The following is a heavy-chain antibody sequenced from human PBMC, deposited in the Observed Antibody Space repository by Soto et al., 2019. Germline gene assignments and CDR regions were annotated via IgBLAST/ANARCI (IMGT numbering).Heavy chain of an antibody. V-gene: IGHV5-51*01. CDR3: ARLPVITGANSFFDY. CDR1: GYSFTSYR. J-gene: IGHJ4*02. Sequence: PGESLKISCKGSGYSFTSYRIGWVRQMPGKGLEWMGVIYPGDSDTRYSPSFQGQVTISADKSISTAYLQWSSLRASDTAMYYCARLPVITGANSFFDYWGQGALVTVSS. D-gene: IGHD1-20*01. CDR2: IYPGDSDT.